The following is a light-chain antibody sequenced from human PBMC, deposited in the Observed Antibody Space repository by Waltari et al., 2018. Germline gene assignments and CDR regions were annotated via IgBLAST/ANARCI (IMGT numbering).Light chain of an antibody. Sequence: AIQLTQSPSSLSASVGDRVTITCRASQGISSALAWYQQKPGKAPKLLIYDASSLETGVPSRFSGSGSGTDFSLTISGLQPVDFATYHCQQFNTYPYTFGQGTKVEIK. CDR1: QGISSA. CDR2: DAS. CDR3: QQFNTYPYT. J-gene: IGKJ2*01. V-gene: IGKV1-13*02.